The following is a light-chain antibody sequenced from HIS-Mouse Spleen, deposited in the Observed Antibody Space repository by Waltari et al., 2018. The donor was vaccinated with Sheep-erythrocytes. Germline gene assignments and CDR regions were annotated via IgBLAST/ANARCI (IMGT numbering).Light chain of an antibody. V-gene: IGLV2-11*01. CDR3: CSYAGSYNHV. J-gene: IGLJ1*01. CDR2: ASS. Sequence: QSALTQPRSVSGSPGQSVTISCTGTSSDVGGYNYVSWYQKQQGKAPKSMIYASSKRPSWVPDRFSGSKSGNTASLTISGLQAEDEADYYCCSYAGSYNHVFATGTKVTVL. CDR1: SSDVGGYNY.